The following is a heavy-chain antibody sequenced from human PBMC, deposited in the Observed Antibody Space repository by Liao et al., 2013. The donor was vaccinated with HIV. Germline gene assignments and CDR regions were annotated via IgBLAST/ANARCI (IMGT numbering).Heavy chain of an antibody. V-gene: IGHV4-39*07. J-gene: IGHJ4*02. D-gene: IGHD3-3*01. CDR2: IYYSGST. CDR1: GGSISSSSYY. CDR3: ARADSYDFWSGHYRGFDY. Sequence: QLQLQESGPGLVKPSETLSLTCTVSGGSISSSSYYWGWIRQPPGKGLEWIGSIYYSGSTYYNPSLKSRVTISVDTSKNQFSLKLSSVTAADTAVYYCARADSYDFWSGHYRGFDYWGQGTLVTVSS.